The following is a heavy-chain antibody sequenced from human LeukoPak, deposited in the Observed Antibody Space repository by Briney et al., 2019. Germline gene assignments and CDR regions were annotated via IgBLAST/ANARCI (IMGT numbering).Heavy chain of an antibody. D-gene: IGHD3-9*01. J-gene: IGHJ5*02. CDR2: ISGSGGST. CDR3: AKDGHYDILTGYYNVISWFDP. Sequence: PGGSLRLSCAASGFTFSSYAMSWVRQAPGKGLEWVSAISGSGGSTYYADSVKGRFTISRDNSKNTLYLQMNSLRAEDTAVYYCAKDGHYDILTGYYNVISWFDPWGQGTLVTVSS. V-gene: IGHV3-23*01. CDR1: GFTFSSYA.